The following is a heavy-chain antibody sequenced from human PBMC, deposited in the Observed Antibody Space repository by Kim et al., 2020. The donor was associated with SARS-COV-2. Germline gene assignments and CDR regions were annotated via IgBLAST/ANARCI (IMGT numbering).Heavy chain of an antibody. J-gene: IGHJ5*02. CDR3: AKDGNEGGYFDWLSPGWFDP. CDR1: GFTFSSYA. V-gene: IGHV3-23*01. Sequence: GGSLRLSCAASGFTFSSYAMSWVRQAPGKGLEWVSAISGSGGSTYYADSVKGRFTISRDNSKNTLYLQMNSLRAEDTAVYYCAKDGNEGGYFDWLSPGWFDPWGQGTLVTVSS. CDR2: ISGSGGST. D-gene: IGHD3-9*01.